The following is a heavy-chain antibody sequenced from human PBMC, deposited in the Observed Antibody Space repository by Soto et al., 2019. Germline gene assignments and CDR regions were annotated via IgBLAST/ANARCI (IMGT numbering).Heavy chain of an antibody. Sequence: PSETLSLTCTVSGGSISSYYWSWIRQPPGKGLEWIGYIYYSGSTNYNPSLKSRVTISVDTSKNQFSLKLSSVTAADTAVYYCARQFEGKRYYYYYMDVWGKGTTVTVSS. J-gene: IGHJ6*03. D-gene: IGHD3-16*01. CDR1: GGSISSYY. V-gene: IGHV4-59*08. CDR3: ARQFEGKRYYYYYMDV. CDR2: IYYSGST.